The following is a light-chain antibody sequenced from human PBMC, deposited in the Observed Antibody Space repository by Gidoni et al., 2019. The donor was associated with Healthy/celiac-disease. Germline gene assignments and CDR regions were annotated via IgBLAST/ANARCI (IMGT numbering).Light chain of an antibody. Sequence: QSALTQPRSVSGSPGQSVTISCTGTSSDVGGDNYVSCYQQHPGKAPKLMIYDVSKRPSGVPDRFSGSKSGNTAALTISGLQAEEEADYYCCSYAGSYTFSLVVFGGGTKLTVL. CDR3: CSYAGSYTFSLVV. V-gene: IGLV2-11*01. J-gene: IGLJ2*01. CDR1: SSDVGGDNY. CDR2: DVS.